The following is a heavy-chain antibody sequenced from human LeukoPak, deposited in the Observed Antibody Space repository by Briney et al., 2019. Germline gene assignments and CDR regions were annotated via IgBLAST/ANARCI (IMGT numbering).Heavy chain of an antibody. Sequence: PGGSLRLSCAASGFTFSSYAMSWVRQAPGKELEWVSAISGSGGSTYYADSVKGRFTISRDNSKNTLYLQMNSLRAEDTAVYYCAKSRLSSNSGNDAFDIWGQGTMVTVSS. CDR3: AKSRLSSNSGNDAFDI. CDR1: GFTFSSYA. CDR2: ISGSGGST. J-gene: IGHJ3*02. D-gene: IGHD2/OR15-2a*01. V-gene: IGHV3-23*01.